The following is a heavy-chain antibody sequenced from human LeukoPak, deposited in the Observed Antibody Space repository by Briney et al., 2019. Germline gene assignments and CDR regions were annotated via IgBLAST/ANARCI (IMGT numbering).Heavy chain of an antibody. V-gene: IGHV1-69*05. CDR2: IIPIFGTA. CDR1: GGTFSSYA. D-gene: IGHD3-3*01. CDR3: ATRSYYDFWSGYWHYYYYYMDV. J-gene: IGHJ6*03. Sequence: GASVKVSFKASGGTFSSYAISWVRQAPGQGLEWMGRIIPIFGTANYAQKFQGRVTITTDESTSTAYMELSSLRSEDTAVYYCATRSYYDFWSGYWHYYYYYMDVWGKGTTVTVSS.